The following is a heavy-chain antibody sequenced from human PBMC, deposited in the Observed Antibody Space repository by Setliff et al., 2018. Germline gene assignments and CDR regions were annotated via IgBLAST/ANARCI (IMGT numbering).Heavy chain of an antibody. D-gene: IGHD5-18*01. V-gene: IGHV3-30*03. Sequence: PGGSLRLSCAASRFPFSSYGMHWVRQAPGKGLEWVAVISYDGSNQNYADSVKGRFTISRDNSKNTVYLQMNNLRAEDTAVYYCASSRTWIPVLDYCGQGTLVTV. CDR2: ISYDGSNQ. CDR3: ASSRTWIPVLDY. J-gene: IGHJ4*02. CDR1: RFPFSSYG.